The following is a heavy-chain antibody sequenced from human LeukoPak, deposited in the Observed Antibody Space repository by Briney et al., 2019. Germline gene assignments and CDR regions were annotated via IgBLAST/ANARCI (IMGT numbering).Heavy chain of an antibody. D-gene: IGHD2/OR15-2a*01. CDR3: ARGPRRGWGSSFLDAFDI. V-gene: IGHV1-69*05. CDR1: GGTFSSYA. J-gene: IGHJ3*02. Sequence: ASVKVSCKASGGTFSSYAISWVRQAPGQGLEWMGRIIPIFGTANYAQKSQGRVTITTDESTSTAYMELSSLRSEDTAVYYCARGPRRGWGSSFLDAFDIWGQGTMVTVSS. CDR2: IIPIFGTA.